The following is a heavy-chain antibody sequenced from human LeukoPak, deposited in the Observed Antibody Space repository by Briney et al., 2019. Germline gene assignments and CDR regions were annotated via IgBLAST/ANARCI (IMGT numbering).Heavy chain of an antibody. CDR2: IHHDGSNK. CDR1: GFTFSSYG. D-gene: IGHD3-10*01. V-gene: IGHV3-30*02. J-gene: IGHJ4*02. Sequence: PGGSLRLSCAASGFTFSSYGMHWVRQAPGKGLDWVAFIHHDGSNKYYADSVRGRFTISRDNSKNTLYLQMNSLRSEDTAVYYCARVYGSGSFWPSDFDYWGQGTLVTVSS. CDR3: ARVYGSGSFWPSDFDY.